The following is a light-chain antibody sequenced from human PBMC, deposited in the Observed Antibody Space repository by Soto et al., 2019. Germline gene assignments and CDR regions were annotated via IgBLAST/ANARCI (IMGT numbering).Light chain of an antibody. CDR3: NSYTTSYTYI. V-gene: IGLV2-14*01. CDR2: GVS. Sequence: QSVLTQPASVSGSPGQSITISCTGTSTDVGAYNYVSWYQQHPVKAPKLVIYGVSNRPSGVSNRFSGSKSGNTASLTISGLQAEDEADYYCNSYTTSYTYIFGTGTKVTVL. J-gene: IGLJ1*01. CDR1: STDVGAYNY.